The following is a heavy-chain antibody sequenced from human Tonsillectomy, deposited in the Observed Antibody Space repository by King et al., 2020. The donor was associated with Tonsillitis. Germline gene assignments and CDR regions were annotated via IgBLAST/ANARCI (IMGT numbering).Heavy chain of an antibody. CDR1: VVIFRTYY. Sequence: VQLVESGGGLVKPGGSLRLPCAASVVIFRTYYMHWVRQAPGQGLDWVSSISSNSSYIYYADSVEGRFTISRDNAKNSLYLQLNSLRVEDTAVYYCSRSPSPRDYYDPYYFDYWGQGALVTVSS. D-gene: IGHD3-22*01. CDR3: SRSPSPRDYYDPYYFDY. CDR2: ISSNSSYI. V-gene: IGHV3-21*01. J-gene: IGHJ4*02.